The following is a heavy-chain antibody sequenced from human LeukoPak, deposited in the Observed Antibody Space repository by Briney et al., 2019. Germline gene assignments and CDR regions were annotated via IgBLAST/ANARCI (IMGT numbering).Heavy chain of an antibody. Sequence: GGSLTLSCAASGFTFSGYYMSRIRQAPGKGLEWVSYISGSGSTIYYADSVRGRFTISRDNAKNSLYLQMNSLRAEDPAVYYCAREISGERTYYFDYWGQGTLVTDSS. V-gene: IGHV3-11*01. CDR2: ISGSGSTI. D-gene: IGHD1-26*01. CDR3: AREISGERTYYFDY. J-gene: IGHJ4*02. CDR1: GFTFSGYY.